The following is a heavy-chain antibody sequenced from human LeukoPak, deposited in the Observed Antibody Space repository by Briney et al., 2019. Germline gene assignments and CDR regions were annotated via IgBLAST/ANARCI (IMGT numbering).Heavy chain of an antibody. J-gene: IGHJ4*02. CDR3: ARAVVVVAGHFDY. D-gene: IGHD2-15*01. V-gene: IGHV1-2*02. CDR2: INPNSGGT. CDR1: GYTFTGYY. Sequence: GASVKVSCKASGYTFTGYYMHWVRQAPGQGLEWMGWINPNSGGTTYAQKFQGRVTMTRDTSISTAYMELSRLRSDDTAVYYCARAVVVVAGHFDYWGQGTLVTVSS.